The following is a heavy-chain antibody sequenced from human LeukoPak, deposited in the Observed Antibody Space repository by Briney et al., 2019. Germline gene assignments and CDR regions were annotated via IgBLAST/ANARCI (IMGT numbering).Heavy chain of an antibody. D-gene: IGHD3-3*01. V-gene: IGHV4-4*09. CDR3: ARLSAAVHLGAFDL. J-gene: IGHJ3*01. CDR1: GVSLSPYY. CDR2: IHTSGSN. Sequence: PSDTLSLTCVGCGVSLSPYYWAWLRQPPGNGLEWIGYIHTSGSNTQYPSLKSRVTISVDKSKNHFSLRLTSVTAADTAVYYCARLSAAVHLGAFDLWGQGTMVTVSS.